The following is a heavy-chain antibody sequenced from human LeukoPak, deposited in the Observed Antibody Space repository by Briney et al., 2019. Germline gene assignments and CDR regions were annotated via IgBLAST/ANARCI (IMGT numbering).Heavy chain of an antibody. D-gene: IGHD2-8*01. CDR2: INISGGNT. J-gene: IGHJ5*02. CDR1: GYTFTSYY. CDR3: AREYGWFDP. V-gene: IGHV1-46*01. Sequence: GASVKVSCKASGYTFTSYYMYWVRQAPGQGLEWMGIINISGGNTNYAQKLQGRVTMTTDTSTSTAYMELRSLRSDDTAVYYCAREYGWFDPWGQGTLVTVSS.